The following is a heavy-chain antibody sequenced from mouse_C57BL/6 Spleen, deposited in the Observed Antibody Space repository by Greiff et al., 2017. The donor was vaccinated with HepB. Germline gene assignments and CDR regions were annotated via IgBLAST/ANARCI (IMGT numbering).Heavy chain of an antibody. Sequence: EVKLVESGGGLVKPGGSLKLSCAASGFTFSSYAMSWVRQTPEKRLEWVATISDGGSYTYYPDNVKGRFTISRDNAKNNLYLQMSHLKSEDTAMYYCACDGDYDYDGAMDYWGQGTSVTVSS. V-gene: IGHV5-4*03. CDR2: ISDGGSYT. D-gene: IGHD2-4*01. CDR1: GFTFSSYA. J-gene: IGHJ4*01. CDR3: ACDGDYDYDGAMDY.